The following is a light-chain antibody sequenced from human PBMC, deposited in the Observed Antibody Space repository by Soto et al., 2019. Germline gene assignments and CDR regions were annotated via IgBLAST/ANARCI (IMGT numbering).Light chain of an antibody. CDR2: KVS. J-gene: IGLJ3*02. CDR3: SSYTTTSTWV. V-gene: IGLV2-14*01. Sequence: QSALTQPASVSGSPGQSITISCTGTSSDIGYYNYVSWYQQHPGKAPKLMIFKVSNRPSGVSNRFSGSKSGNTASLTISGLQPEDEADYYCSSYTTTSTWVFGGGTQLTVL. CDR1: SSDIGYYNY.